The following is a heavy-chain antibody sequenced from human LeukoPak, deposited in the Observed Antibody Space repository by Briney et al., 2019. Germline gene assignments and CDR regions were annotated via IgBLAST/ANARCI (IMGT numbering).Heavy chain of an antibody. CDR3: ARTVTVPARRWFFDY. D-gene: IGHD2-21*02. CDR1: GFTFSSYA. V-gene: IGHV3-23*01. CDR2: FSESGGNT. J-gene: IGHJ4*01. Sequence: PGGSLRLSCAASGFTFSSYAMSWVRQAPGKGLEWVSTFSESGGNTYYADSVKGRFTISRDNSKNTLYLQMNSLRAEDTAVYYCARTVTVPARRWFFDYWGQEPWSPSPQ.